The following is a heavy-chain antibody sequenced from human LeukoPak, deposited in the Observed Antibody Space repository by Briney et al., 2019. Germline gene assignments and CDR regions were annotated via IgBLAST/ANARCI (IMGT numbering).Heavy chain of an antibody. CDR1: GFTVSSNY. Sequence: PGGSLRLSCAASGFTVSSNYVSWVRQAPGKGLEWVSVIYSGGSTYYADSVKGRFTISRDNSKNTLYLQMNSLRAEDTAVYYCARPYLDYYDSSGYPDYWGQGTLVTVSS. J-gene: IGHJ4*02. CDR3: ARPYLDYYDSSGYPDY. V-gene: IGHV3-66*04. CDR2: IYSGGST. D-gene: IGHD3-22*01.